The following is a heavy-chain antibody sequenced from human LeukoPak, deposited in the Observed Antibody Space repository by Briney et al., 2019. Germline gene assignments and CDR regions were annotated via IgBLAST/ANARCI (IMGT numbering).Heavy chain of an antibody. J-gene: IGHJ5*02. Sequence: GSVKVSCKASGYTFTSYAMHWVRQAPGQRLEWMGWINAGNDNTKYSQKFQGRVTITRDTSASTAYMELSSLRSEDTAVYYCARDLGYCTGGTCYPNWFDPWGQGTLVTVSS. CDR1: GYTFTSYA. V-gene: IGHV1-3*01. D-gene: IGHD2-15*01. CDR3: ARDLGYCTGGTCYPNWFDP. CDR2: INAGNDNT.